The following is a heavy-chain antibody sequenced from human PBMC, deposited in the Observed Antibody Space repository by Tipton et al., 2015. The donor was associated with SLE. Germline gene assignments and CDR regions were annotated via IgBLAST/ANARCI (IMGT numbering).Heavy chain of an antibody. CDR2: VCNSVST. V-gene: IGHV4-59*02. D-gene: IGHD2-8*02. CDR3: ARGSCSGGVCYIDY. Sequence: LRLSCTVSGASVSSFCWNWIRQSPGKGLEWIACVCNSVSTNYDPSLKSRGTISVDTSKNHFSLELSSVTAADTAVYYCARGSCSGGVCYIDYWGQGTLVTVSS. J-gene: IGHJ4*02. CDR1: GASVSSFC.